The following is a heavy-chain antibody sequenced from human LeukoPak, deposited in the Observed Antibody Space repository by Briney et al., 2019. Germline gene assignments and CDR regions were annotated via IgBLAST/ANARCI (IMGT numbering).Heavy chain of an antibody. CDR2: ISWNSGSI. J-gene: IGHJ4*02. V-gene: IGHV3-9*01. Sequence: GGSLRLSCAASGFTLDDYAMHWVRQAPGKGLEWVSGISWNSGSIGYADSVKGRFTISRDNAKNSLYLQMNSLRAEDTALYYCAKGSGYSYGSLDYWGQGTLVTVSS. CDR1: GFTLDDYA. D-gene: IGHD5-18*01. CDR3: AKGSGYSYGSLDY.